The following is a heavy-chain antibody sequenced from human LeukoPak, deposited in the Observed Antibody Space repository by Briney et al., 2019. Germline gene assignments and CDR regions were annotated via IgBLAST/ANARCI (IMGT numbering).Heavy chain of an antibody. J-gene: IGHJ3*02. V-gene: IGHV3-7*05. CDR1: RFTFSSCW. CDR3: ARARDYGSGKVNAFDI. CDR2: IKRDGSEK. D-gene: IGHD3-10*01. Sequence: GGSLRLSCAASRFTFSSCWMSWVRQAPGKGLDWVANIKRDGSEKYYVDSVKGRFTISRDNAENSLYLQMNSLRAEDTAVYYCARARDYGSGKVNAFDIWGQGTMVTVSS.